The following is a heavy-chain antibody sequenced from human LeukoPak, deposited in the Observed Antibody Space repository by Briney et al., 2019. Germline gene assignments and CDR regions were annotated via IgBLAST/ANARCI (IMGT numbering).Heavy chain of an antibody. D-gene: IGHD3-10*01. Sequence: GGSLRLSCAASGFTFGDYAMNWVRQAPGKGLEWVGFIRSKTYGGTTEYAASVKGRFTISRDDSKSIAYLQMNSLKTEDTAVYYCTTYLGVMDLSYLQYWGQGTLVTVSS. CDR1: GFTFGDYA. V-gene: IGHV3-49*04. J-gene: IGHJ4*02. CDR2: IRSKTYGGTT. CDR3: TTYLGVMDLSYLQY.